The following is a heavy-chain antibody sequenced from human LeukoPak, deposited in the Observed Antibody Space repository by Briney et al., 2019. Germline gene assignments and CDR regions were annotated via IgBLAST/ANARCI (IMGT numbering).Heavy chain of an antibody. D-gene: IGHD3-9*01. CDR2: FSGSDGST. CDR1: GFAFGTYA. J-gene: IGHJ2*01. V-gene: IGHV3-23*01. Sequence: GGSLRLSCAASGFAFGTYAMTWVRQAPGKGLEWVSGFSGSDGSTYYADSVKGRFTISRDNSKNTLYLEMNSLRAEDTAVYYCAKDYNSVLTGYWNTLWLFDLWGRGTLVTVSS. CDR3: AKDYNSVLTGYWNTLWLFDL.